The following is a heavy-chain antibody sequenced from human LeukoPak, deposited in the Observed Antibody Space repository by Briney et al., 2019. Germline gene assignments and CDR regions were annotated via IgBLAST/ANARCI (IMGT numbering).Heavy chain of an antibody. CDR2: ISSSSGYI. D-gene: IGHD3-16*02. CDR3: ARDPLGGVIDYFDY. V-gene: IGHV3-21*01. Sequence: GGSLRLSCAASGFTFSSYSMNWVRQAPGKGLEWVSSISSSSGYIYYADSVKGRFTISRDNAKNSLYLQMNSLRAENTAVYYCARDPLGGVIDYFDYWGQGTLVTVSS. J-gene: IGHJ4*02. CDR1: GFTFSSYS.